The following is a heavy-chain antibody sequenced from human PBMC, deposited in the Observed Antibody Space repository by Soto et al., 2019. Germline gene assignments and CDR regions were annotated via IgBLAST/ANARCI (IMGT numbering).Heavy chain of an antibody. V-gene: IGHV3-66*01. J-gene: IGHJ3*02. D-gene: IGHD3-3*01. CDR1: GFTASSNY. Sequence: GGSLRLSCAASGFTASSNYMSWVRQAPGKGLEWVSVIYSGGSTYYADSVKGRFTISRDNSKNTLYLQMNSLRAEDTAVYYCARDLSFGFWSGYYPDAFDIWGQGTMGTVSS. CDR2: IYSGGST. CDR3: ARDLSFGFWSGYYPDAFDI.